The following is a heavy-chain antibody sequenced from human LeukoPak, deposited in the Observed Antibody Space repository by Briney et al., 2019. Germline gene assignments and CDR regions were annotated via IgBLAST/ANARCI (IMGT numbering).Heavy chain of an antibody. D-gene: IGHD5-18*01. V-gene: IGHV4-59*01. CDR1: GGSISSDY. CDR3: ARGKLYSYGFGGNDY. CDR2: IYYSGST. J-gene: IGHJ4*02. Sequence: PSETLSLTCTVSGGSISSDYWSWIRQPPGKGLEWIGYIYYSGSTNYNPSLKSRVTISLDTSKNQFSLKLSSVTAADTAVYYCARGKLYSYGFGGNDYWGQGTLVTVSS.